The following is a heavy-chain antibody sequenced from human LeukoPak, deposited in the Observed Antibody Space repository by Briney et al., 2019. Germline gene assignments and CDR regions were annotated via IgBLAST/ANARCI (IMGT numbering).Heavy chain of an antibody. CDR3: ATYYYDSSGYYPVGYYFDY. CDR2: IYSGGST. Sequence: PGGSLRLSCAASGFTVSSNYMSWVRQAPGKGLEWVSVIYSGGSTGYADSVKGRFTISRDNAKNSLYLQMNSLRAEDTALYYCATYYYDSSGYYPVGYYFDYWGQGTLVTVSS. J-gene: IGHJ4*02. D-gene: IGHD3-22*01. V-gene: IGHV3-53*01. CDR1: GFTVSSNY.